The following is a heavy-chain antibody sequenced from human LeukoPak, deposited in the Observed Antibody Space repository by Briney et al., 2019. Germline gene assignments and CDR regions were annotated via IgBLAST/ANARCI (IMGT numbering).Heavy chain of an antibody. Sequence: PGGSLRLSCAASGFTFSSYAIHWVRQAPGKGLEWVAVMSSDGSNKYYADSVKGRFTISRDNAKNSLYLQMNSLRAEDTAVYYCARDRESSSSQKRPNWFDPWGQGTLVTVSS. CDR2: MSSDGSNK. J-gene: IGHJ5*02. D-gene: IGHD6-6*01. CDR1: GFTFSSYA. CDR3: ARDRESSSSQKRPNWFDP. V-gene: IGHV3-30-3*01.